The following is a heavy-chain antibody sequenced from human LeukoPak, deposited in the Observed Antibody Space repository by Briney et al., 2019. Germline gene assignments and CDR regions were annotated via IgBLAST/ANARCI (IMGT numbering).Heavy chain of an antibody. CDR3: AKDEFGEKNGMDV. D-gene: IGHD3-10*01. CDR1: GYSFSSYA. V-gene: IGHV3-30*18. CDR2: ISYDGRNK. Sequence: GGSLRLSCAAPGYSFSSYAMHWVRQAPGKGLEWVAVISYDGRNKYYAGSVKGRFTVSRDNSENTLYLQMNSLRAEDTAVYYCAKDEFGEKNGMDVWGKGTTVTVSS. J-gene: IGHJ6*04.